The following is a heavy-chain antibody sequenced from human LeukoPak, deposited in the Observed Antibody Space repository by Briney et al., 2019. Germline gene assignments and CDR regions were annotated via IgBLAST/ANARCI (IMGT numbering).Heavy chain of an antibody. J-gene: IGHJ4*02. Sequence: GASVKVSCKASGYTFTSYGISWVRQAPGQGLEWMRWISAYNGNTNYAQKLQGRVTMTTDTSTSTAYMELRSLRSDDTAVYYCAIETPVVEQGGYWGQGTLVTVSS. CDR1: GYTFTSYG. CDR2: ISAYNGNT. V-gene: IGHV1-18*01. D-gene: IGHD6-6*01. CDR3: AIETPVVEQGGY.